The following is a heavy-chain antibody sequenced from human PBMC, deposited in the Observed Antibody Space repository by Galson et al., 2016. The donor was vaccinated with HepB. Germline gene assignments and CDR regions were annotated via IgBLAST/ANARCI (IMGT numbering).Heavy chain of an antibody. CDR1: GFTFNSYA. Sequence: SLRLSCAVSGFTFNSYAMTWVRQAPGKGLEWVSGISGSGGSTYYADSVKGRFTISRDNSKNTLYLEMSSLRVEDTAVYYCAKDLQVSPLWFGELFPDDWGQGTLVAVSS. J-gene: IGHJ4*02. CDR3: AKDLQVSPLWFGELFPDD. D-gene: IGHD3-10*01. CDR2: ISGSGGST. V-gene: IGHV3-23*01.